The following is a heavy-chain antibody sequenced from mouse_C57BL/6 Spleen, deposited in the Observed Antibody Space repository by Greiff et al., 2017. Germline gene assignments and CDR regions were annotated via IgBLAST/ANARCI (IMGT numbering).Heavy chain of an antibody. V-gene: IGHV3-6*01. D-gene: IGHD2-2*01. J-gene: IGHJ4*01. CDR3: ARDKDYGYDSAMDY. CDR2: ISYDGSN. Sequence: EVQLQESGPGLVKPSQSLSLTCSVTGYSITSGYYWNWIRQFPGNKLEWMGYISYDGSNNYNPSLKNRISITRDTSKNQFFLKLNSVTTEDTATYYCARDKDYGYDSAMDYWGQGTSVTVSS. CDR1: GYSITSGYY.